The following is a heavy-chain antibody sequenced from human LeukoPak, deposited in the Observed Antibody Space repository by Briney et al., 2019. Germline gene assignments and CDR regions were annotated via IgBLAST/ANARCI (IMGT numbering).Heavy chain of an antibody. CDR2: INHSGST. Sequence: SETLSLTCAAYGGSFSGYYWSWIRQPPGKGLEWIGEINHSGSTNYNPSLKSRVTISVDTSKNQFSLKLSSVTAADTAVYYCARGRSMRFDPWGQGTLVTVSS. D-gene: IGHD2-8*01. CDR1: GGSFSGYY. J-gene: IGHJ5*02. V-gene: IGHV4-34*01. CDR3: ARGRSMRFDP.